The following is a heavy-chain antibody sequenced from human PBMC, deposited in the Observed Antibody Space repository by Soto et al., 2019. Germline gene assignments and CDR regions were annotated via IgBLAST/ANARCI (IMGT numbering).Heavy chain of an antibody. CDR3: AKDPMDYDYVWGSYSDAFDI. J-gene: IGHJ3*02. CDR1: GFTFSSYA. CDR2: ISGSGGST. Sequence: EVQLLESGGGLVQPGGSLRLSCAASGFTFSSYAMSWVRQAPGKGLEWVSAISGSGGSTYYADSVKGRFTISRDNPKDMLYLKMNSQRGDDTAVYYCAKDPMDYDYVWGSYSDAFDIWGQGTMVTVSS. D-gene: IGHD3-16*01. V-gene: IGHV3-23*01.